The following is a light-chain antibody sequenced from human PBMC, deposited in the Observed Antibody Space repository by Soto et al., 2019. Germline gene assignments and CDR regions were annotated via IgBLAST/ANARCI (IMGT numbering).Light chain of an antibody. CDR1: QNINFN. J-gene: IGKJ5*01. Sequence: DIQMTQSPSSLSVAVGDRVTITCRASQNINFNLNWYQQKPGKAPKLLIYGALTLQSGVPSRLSGSGSGTYFTLTISSLQPEDFATYYCQQSHSTPITFGQGTRLEI. V-gene: IGKV1-39*01. CDR2: GAL. CDR3: QQSHSTPIT.